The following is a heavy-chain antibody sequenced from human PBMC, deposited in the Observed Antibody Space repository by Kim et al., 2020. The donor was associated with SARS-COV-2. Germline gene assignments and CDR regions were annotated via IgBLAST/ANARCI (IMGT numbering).Heavy chain of an antibody. CDR1: GYTFTSYY. J-gene: IGHJ6*02. V-gene: IGHV1-46*01. Sequence: ASVKVSCKASGYTFTSYYMHWVRQAPGQGLEWMGIINPSGGSTSYAQKFQGRVTMTRDTSTSTVYMELSSLRSEDTAVYYCAREGYCSSTSCSGGYYYYGMDVWGQGTTVTVSS. D-gene: IGHD2-2*01. CDR3: AREGYCSSTSCSGGYYYYGMDV. CDR2: INPSGGST.